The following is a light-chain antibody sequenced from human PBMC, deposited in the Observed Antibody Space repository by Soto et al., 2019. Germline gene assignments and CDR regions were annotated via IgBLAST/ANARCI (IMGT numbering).Light chain of an antibody. V-gene: IGKV1D-16*01. CDR2: AAS. J-gene: IGKJ4*01. CDR3: QQDNIYPLT. Sequence: DVQMTQSPSSLSASVGDRVTITCRASQDINSYLAWYQQKPGNAPKSLIYAASSLQTGGQSRFSGSASGTDFTLTSNNLQPADSATYYCQQDNIYPLTFGGGTKVEIK. CDR1: QDINSY.